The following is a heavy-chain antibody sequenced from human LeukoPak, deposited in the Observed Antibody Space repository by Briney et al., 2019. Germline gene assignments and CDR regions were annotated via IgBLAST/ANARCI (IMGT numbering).Heavy chain of an antibody. CDR2: ISAYNGNT. CDR3: ARVENDGYYMDV. V-gene: IGHV1-18*01. D-gene: IGHD1-1*01. Sequence: ASVKVSCKASGYTFTSYGISWVRQAPGQGLEWMGWISAYNGNTNYAQKLQGRVTMTRNTSISTAYMELSSLRSEDTAVYYCARVENDGYYMDVWGKGTTVTVSS. J-gene: IGHJ6*03. CDR1: GYTFTSYG.